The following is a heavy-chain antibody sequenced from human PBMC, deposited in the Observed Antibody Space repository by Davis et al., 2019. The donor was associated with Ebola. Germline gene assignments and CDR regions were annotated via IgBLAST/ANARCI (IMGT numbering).Heavy chain of an antibody. Sequence: AASVKVSCKASGYTFTSYGISWVRQAPGQGLEWMGWISAYNGNTNYAQKLQSRVTMTTDTSTSTAYMELRSLRSDDTAVYYCARDEWELLSGFYGYWGQGTLVTVSS. V-gene: IGHV1-18*04. CDR3: ARDEWELLSGFYGY. J-gene: IGHJ4*02. D-gene: IGHD1-26*01. CDR2: ISAYNGNT. CDR1: GYTFTSYG.